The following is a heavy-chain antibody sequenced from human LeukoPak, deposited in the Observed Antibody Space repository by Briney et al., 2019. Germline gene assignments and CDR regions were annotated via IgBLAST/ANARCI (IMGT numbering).Heavy chain of an antibody. Sequence: GGSLRLSCAASGFSFSSYAIHWVRQAPGKGLEWVSAISGSGGSTYYADSVKGRFTISRDNSKNTLYLQMNSLRAEDTAVYYCAKVYGVKGYYFDYWGQGTLVTVSS. J-gene: IGHJ4*02. V-gene: IGHV3-23*01. CDR1: GFSFSSYA. D-gene: IGHD4-23*01. CDR3: AKVYGVKGYYFDY. CDR2: ISGSGGST.